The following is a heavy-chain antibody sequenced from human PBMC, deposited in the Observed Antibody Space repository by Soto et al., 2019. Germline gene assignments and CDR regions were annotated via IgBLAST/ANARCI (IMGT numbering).Heavy chain of an antibody. J-gene: IGHJ4*02. CDR3: AKEWGRYVDY. Sequence: EVQLLESGGGLVQPGGSLRLSCAASGFTFSSNAMSWVRQAPGKGLEWVSGISGSGGSTYYADSVKGRFTISRDNSKNTMYLEMTSLRAEDTAVYYCAKEWGRYVDYWGQGTLVTVSS. CDR1: GFTFSSNA. V-gene: IGHV3-23*01. CDR2: ISGSGGST. D-gene: IGHD3-16*01.